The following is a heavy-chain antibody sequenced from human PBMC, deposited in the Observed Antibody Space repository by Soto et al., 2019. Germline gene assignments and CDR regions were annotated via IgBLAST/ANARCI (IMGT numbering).Heavy chain of an antibody. V-gene: IGHV1-18*01. D-gene: IGHD4-17*01. CDR3: ARAGQMTTVTPALY. CDR1: GYTFTSYG. J-gene: IGHJ4*02. CDR2: ISAYNGNT. Sequence: ASVKVSCKASGYTFTSYGISWVRQAPGQGLEWMGLISAYNGNTNYAQKLQGRVTMTTDTSTSTAYMELRSLRSDDTAVYYCARAGQMTTVTPALYWGQGTLVTVSS.